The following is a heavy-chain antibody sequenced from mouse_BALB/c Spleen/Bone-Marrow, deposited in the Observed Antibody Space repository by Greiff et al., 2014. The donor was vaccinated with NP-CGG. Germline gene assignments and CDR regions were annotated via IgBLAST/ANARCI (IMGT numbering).Heavy chain of an antibody. CDR2: IHYSGST. D-gene: IGHD2-14*01. Sequence: QSGPDLVKTSQSLLLTCTVTGYSITSGYSWHWVRQFSGNKLEWMGYIHYSGSTNYNPSLKSRISITRDTSKNQFFLQLNSVTTEDTATYYCAREGAYYRYDYAMDYWGQGTSVTVSS. CDR1: GYSITSGYS. CDR3: AREGAYYRYDYAMDY. V-gene: IGHV3-1*02. J-gene: IGHJ4*01.